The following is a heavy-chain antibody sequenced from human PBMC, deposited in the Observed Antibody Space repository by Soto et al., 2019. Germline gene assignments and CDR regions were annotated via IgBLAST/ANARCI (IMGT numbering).Heavy chain of an antibody. CDR2: ISAYNGNT. D-gene: IGHD3-16*01. Sequence: ASVKVSCKASGYTFTSYGISWVRQAPGQGLEWMGWISAYNGNTNYAQKLQGRVTMTTDTSTSTAYMELRSLRSDDTAVYYCARAGTSVLGERGGSKGLYSYYYGMDVWGQGTTVTVSS. J-gene: IGHJ6*02. CDR1: GYTFTSYG. V-gene: IGHV1-18*04. CDR3: ARAGTSVLGERGGSKGLYSYYYGMDV.